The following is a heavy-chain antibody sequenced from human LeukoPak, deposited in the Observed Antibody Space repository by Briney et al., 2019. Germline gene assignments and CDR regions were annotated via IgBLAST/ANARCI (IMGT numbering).Heavy chain of an antibody. J-gene: IGHJ4*02. V-gene: IGHV3-30*04. Sequence: GRSLRLSCVVSGFTFTNYGMHRVRQAPGKGLDWVASIAYDGSNENYAESVKGRFTISRDNSKNTLYLQLNSLRAEDTAVYYCARPSGSVTIFGVVDYFDYWGQGSLVTVSS. CDR1: GFTFTNYG. CDR2: IAYDGSNE. D-gene: IGHD3-3*01. CDR3: ARPSGSVTIFGVVDYFDY.